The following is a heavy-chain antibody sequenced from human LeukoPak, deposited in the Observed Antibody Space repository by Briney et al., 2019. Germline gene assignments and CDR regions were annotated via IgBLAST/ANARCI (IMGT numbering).Heavy chain of an antibody. CDR1: WFPFNTYS. Sequence: GALGLFCSASWFPFNTYSIHWGRQAPGQGLEGVAVISYDGTNKYYADSMKGRFTISRDNSKNTLYLQMNSLRAEDTAVYYCARALDEGARFDYWGQGTLVTVSS. J-gene: IGHJ4*02. CDR3: ARALDEGARFDY. V-gene: IGHV3-30-3*01. CDR2: ISYDGTNK.